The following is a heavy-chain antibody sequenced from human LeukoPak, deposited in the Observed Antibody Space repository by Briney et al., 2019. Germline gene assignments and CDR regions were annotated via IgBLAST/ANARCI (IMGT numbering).Heavy chain of an antibody. CDR3: ARENSGSYREFDY. CDR2: IYTSGST. CDR1: GGSISSYY. Sequence: SETLSLTCTVSGGSISSYYWSWVRQPAGKGLEWIGRIYTSGSTNYNASLKSRGSMSVDTSKNQFSLKLSSVTAADTVVFYCARENSGSYREFDYWGEGTLVTVSS. V-gene: IGHV4-4*07. D-gene: IGHD1-26*01. J-gene: IGHJ4*02.